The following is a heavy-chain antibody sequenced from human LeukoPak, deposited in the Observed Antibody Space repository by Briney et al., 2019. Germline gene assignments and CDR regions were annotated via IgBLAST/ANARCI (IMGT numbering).Heavy chain of an antibody. D-gene: IGHD3-9*01. CDR1: GGSISSGGYY. V-gene: IGHV4-31*03. Sequence: PSETLSLTCTVSGGSISSGGYYWSWIRQHPGKGLEWIGYIYYSGSTYYNPSLKGRVTISVDTSKNQFSLKLSSVTAADTAVYYCARGILTGFHWFDPWGQGTLVTVSS. CDR2: IYYSGST. CDR3: ARGILTGFHWFDP. J-gene: IGHJ5*02.